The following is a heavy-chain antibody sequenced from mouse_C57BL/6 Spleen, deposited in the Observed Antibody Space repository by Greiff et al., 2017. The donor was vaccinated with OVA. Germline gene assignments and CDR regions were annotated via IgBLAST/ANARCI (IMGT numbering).Heavy chain of an antibody. Sequence: VQLQQSGPELVKPGDSVKISCKASGYSFTGYFMNWVMQSHGKSLEWIGRINPYNGDTFYNQKFKGKATLTADKSSSTAYMQLSSLTSEDSAVYFCARRSYAMDYWGQGTSVTVSS. CDR2: INPYNGDT. J-gene: IGHJ4*01. CDR3: ARRSYAMDY. CDR1: GYSFTGYF. V-gene: IGHV1-20*01.